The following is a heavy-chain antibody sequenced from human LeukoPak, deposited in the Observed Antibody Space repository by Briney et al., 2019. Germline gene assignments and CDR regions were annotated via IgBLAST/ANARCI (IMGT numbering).Heavy chain of an antibody. V-gene: IGHV1-2*02. CDR1: GYTFTDYY. CDR3: TREARVGNWFDP. D-gene: IGHD2-2*01. CDR2: INRNNGGT. Sequence: ASVKVSCRASGYTFTDYYLHWLRQAPGQGLAWMGWINRNNGGTNYAQKFQGRVTMTRDTSIRTVYMDLSRLRADDTAVFYCTREARVGNWFDPWGQGTQVTVSS. J-gene: IGHJ5*02.